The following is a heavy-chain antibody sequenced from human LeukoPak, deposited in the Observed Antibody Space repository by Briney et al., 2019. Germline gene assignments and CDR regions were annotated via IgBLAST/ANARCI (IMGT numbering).Heavy chain of an antibody. CDR2: IIPIFGTA. J-gene: IGHJ6*04. V-gene: IGHV1-69*13. CDR3: ASGAPGLSYCSGGSCYTAPYYYYYGMDV. CDR1: GGTFSSYA. Sequence: SVKVSCKASGGTFSSYAISWVRQAPGQGLEWMGGIIPIFGTANYAQKFQGRVTITADESTSTAYMELSSLRSEDTAVYYCASGAPGLSYCSGGSCYTAPYYYYYGMDVWGNGTTVTVSS. D-gene: IGHD2-15*01.